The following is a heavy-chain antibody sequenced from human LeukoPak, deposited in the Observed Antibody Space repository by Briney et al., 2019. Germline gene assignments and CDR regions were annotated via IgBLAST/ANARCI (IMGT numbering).Heavy chain of an antibody. CDR3: ARLPLYGDHSVDL. J-gene: IGHJ2*01. CDR1: DYSISDGYY. D-gene: IGHD4-17*01. CDR2: IHHIGST. V-gene: IGHV4-38-2*02. Sequence: SETLSLTCSVSDYSISDGYYWGWLRQPPGKGLEWIGSIHHIGSTYYNPSLKSRVTISLDTSKNQLSLKVNSVTAADTAVYYCARLPLYGDHSVDLWGRGTLVTVSS.